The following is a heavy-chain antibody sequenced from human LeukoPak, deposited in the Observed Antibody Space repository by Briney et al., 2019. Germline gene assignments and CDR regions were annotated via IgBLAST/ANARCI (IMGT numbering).Heavy chain of an antibody. J-gene: IGHJ4*02. CDR3: AKLSGYSSGWLFDY. CDR1: GFTFSSYG. Sequence: PGGSLRLSCAASGFTFSSYGMHWVRQAPGKGLEWVAFIRYDGSNKYYADSVKGRFTISRDNSKNTLYLQMNSLRAEDTAVYYCAKLSGYSSGWLFDYWGQGTLVTVSS. D-gene: IGHD6-19*01. CDR2: IRYDGSNK. V-gene: IGHV3-30*02.